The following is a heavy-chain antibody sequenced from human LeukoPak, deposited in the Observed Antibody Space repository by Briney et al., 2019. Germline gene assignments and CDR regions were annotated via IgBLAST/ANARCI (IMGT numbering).Heavy chain of an antibody. CDR3: AKDSAAGTYNWFDP. D-gene: IGHD6-13*01. J-gene: IGHJ5*02. CDR2: IYSGGST. V-gene: IGHV3-53*01. Sequence: GGSLRLSCAASGFTVSSNYMSWVRQAPGKGLEWVSVIYSGGSTYYADSVKGRFTISRDNSKNTLYLQMNSLRAEDTAVYYCAKDSAAGTYNWFDPWGQGTLVTVSS. CDR1: GFTVSSNY.